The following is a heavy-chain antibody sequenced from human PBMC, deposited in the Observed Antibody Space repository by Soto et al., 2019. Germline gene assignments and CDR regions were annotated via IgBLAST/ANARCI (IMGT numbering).Heavy chain of an antibody. D-gene: IGHD6-13*01. J-gene: IGHJ4*02. V-gene: IGHV1-18*01. Sequence: AAVKVSCKASGYTFNSYGIHWVRQAPGQGLEWMGWISAYNGNTNYAQKLQGRVTMTTDTSTSTAYMELRSLRSDDTAVYYCARSYGIAPAVDIDYWGQGTLVIVSS. CDR2: ISAYNGNT. CDR1: GYTFNSYG. CDR3: ARSYGIAPAVDIDY.